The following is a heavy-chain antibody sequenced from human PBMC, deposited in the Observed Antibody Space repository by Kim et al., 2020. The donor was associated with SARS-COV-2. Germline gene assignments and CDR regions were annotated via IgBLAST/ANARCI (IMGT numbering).Heavy chain of an antibody. D-gene: IGHD2-2*03. V-gene: IGHV3-23*01. CDR2: IDGSGGTT. J-gene: IGHJ4*02. Sequence: GGSLRLSCTTSGFTFTGYAMSWVRQAPGKGLEWVSGIDGSGGTTYYADSVKGRFTISRDNSKNTLYLQMNSLRADDTAVYYCMKGGWGWIWDHWGQGTRV. CDR1: GFTFTGYA. CDR3: MKGGWGWIWDH.